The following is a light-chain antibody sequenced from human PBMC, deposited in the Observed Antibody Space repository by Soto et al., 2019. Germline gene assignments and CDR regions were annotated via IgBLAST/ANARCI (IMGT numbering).Light chain of an antibody. J-gene: IGLJ2*01. Sequence: QSALTQPASVSGSPGQTVIISCTGTSSDIGGYNSVSWYQQHPGRAPKLILFDVSNRPSKIPDRFSGSKSDNTASLTISGLQAEDEADYYCSSYSTSSTLILFGGGTKFTVL. CDR1: SSDIGGYNS. CDR2: DVS. V-gene: IGLV2-14*03. CDR3: SSYSTSSTLIL.